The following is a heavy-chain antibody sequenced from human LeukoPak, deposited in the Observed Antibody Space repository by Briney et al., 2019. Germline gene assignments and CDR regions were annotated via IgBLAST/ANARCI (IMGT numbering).Heavy chain of an antibody. CDR2: ISGSGGST. Sequence: GGSLRLSCAASGFTFISYAMSWVRQAPVKGLEWVSIISGSGGSTYYADSVKGRFTISRDNSKNTLYLQMNSLRAEDTAVYYCAVCHWHSSGCRNDYWGQGTLVTVSS. V-gene: IGHV3-23*01. CDR3: AVCHWHSSGCRNDY. D-gene: IGHD6-19*01. CDR1: GFTFISYA. J-gene: IGHJ4*02.